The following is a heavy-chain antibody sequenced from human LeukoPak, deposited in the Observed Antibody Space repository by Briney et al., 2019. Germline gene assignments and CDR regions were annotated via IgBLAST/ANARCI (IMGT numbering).Heavy chain of an antibody. V-gene: IGHV3-30*04. CDR1: GFTFSSYA. CDR3: AKCSEGRVTNYYYYMDV. Sequence: GGSLRLSCAASGFTFSSYAMHWVRQAPGKGLEWVAVISYDGSNKYYADSVKGRFTISRDNSKNTLYLQMNSLRAEDTAVYYCAKCSEGRVTNYYYYMDVWGKGTTVTVSS. CDR2: ISYDGSNK. D-gene: IGHD4-17*01. J-gene: IGHJ6*03.